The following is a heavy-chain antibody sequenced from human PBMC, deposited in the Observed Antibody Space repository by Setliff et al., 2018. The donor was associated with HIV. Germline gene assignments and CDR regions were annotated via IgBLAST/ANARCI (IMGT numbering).Heavy chain of an antibody. D-gene: IGHD3-22*01. V-gene: IGHV4-34*01. CDR1: GDSLRNYF. CDR2: INHSGST. CDR3: ARSRTSSGYYGVTGYGMDV. Sequence: PSETLSLTCGVYGDSLRNYFWSWIRQPPGKGLEWIGEINHSGSTNYNPSLKSRVTISVATSKNQFSLKLNSVTTADTAVYYCARSRTSSGYYGVTGYGMDVWGQGTTVTVSS. J-gene: IGHJ6*02.